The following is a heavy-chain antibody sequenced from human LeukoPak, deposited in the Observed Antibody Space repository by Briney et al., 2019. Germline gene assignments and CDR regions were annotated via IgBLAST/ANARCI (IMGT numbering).Heavy chain of an antibody. D-gene: IGHD3-9*01. J-gene: IGHJ4*02. CDR1: GFTFGDYA. V-gene: IGHV3-30*04. Sequence: GGSLRLSCTASGFTFGDYAMSWVRQAPGKGLEWVAIVSYDGTSEYYADSVKGRFTISRDNSKNTLYLQMNSLRTEDTAVYYCAKVVETSLVIGYYFDSWGQGTLVTVSS. CDR2: VSYDGTSE. CDR3: AKVVETSLVIGYYFDS.